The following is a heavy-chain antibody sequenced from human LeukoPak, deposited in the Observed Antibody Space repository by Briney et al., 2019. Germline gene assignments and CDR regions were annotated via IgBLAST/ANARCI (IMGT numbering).Heavy chain of an antibody. J-gene: IGHJ6*03. CDR3: AETGCTNGVCQGYYYMDV. CDR1: GFTFSSYA. CDR2: ISGSGGST. D-gene: IGHD2-8*01. V-gene: IGHV3-23*01. Sequence: GGSLRLSCAASGFTFSSYAMSWVRQAPGKGLEWVSAISGSGGSTYYADSVKGRFTISRDNSKNTLYLQMNSLRAEDTAVYYCAETGCTNGVCQGYYYMDVWGKGTTVTVSS.